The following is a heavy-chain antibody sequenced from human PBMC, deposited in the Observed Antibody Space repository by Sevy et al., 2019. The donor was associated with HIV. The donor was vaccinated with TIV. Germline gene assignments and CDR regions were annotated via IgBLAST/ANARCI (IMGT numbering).Heavy chain of an antibody. J-gene: IGHJ4*02. CDR3: ARVESCGGDCYYSDY. V-gene: IGHV1-46*01. CDR2: INPSGGGT. D-gene: IGHD2-21*02. CDR1: GYTFTSYY. Sequence: ASVKVSCKASGYTFTSYYIHWVRQAPGQGLECMGIINPSGGGTNYAQKFQGRVTFTRDTSTSTVYMELSSLRAEDTAVYYCARVESCGGDCYYSDYWGQGTHVTVSS.